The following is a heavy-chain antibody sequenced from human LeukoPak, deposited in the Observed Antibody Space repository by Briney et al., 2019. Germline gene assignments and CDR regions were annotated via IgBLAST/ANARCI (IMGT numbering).Heavy chain of an antibody. Sequence: GGSLRLSCAASGFTFSSHALSWVRQAPGKGPEWVSSIGDTGDSTNYADAVKGRFTMSRDKSKNTLHLQMNSLRADDTAVYYCAKHWGSSAYYFLFDFWGQGTLVTVSS. J-gene: IGHJ4*02. CDR2: IGDTGDST. D-gene: IGHD3-22*01. V-gene: IGHV3-23*01. CDR1: GFTFSSHA. CDR3: AKHWGSSAYYFLFDF.